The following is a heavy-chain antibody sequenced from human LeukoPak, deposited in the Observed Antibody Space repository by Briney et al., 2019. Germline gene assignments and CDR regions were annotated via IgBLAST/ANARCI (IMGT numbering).Heavy chain of an antibody. Sequence: PGGSLRLSCAAPGFTFSDYYMSWIRQAPGKGLESVSYISSSSSYTNYADSVKGRFTISRDNAKNSLYLQMNSLRAEDTAVYYCARDQGIAAAGAYGMDVWGQGTTVTVSS. D-gene: IGHD6-13*01. CDR1: GFTFSDYY. CDR3: ARDQGIAAAGAYGMDV. CDR2: ISSSSSYT. V-gene: IGHV3-11*05. J-gene: IGHJ6*02.